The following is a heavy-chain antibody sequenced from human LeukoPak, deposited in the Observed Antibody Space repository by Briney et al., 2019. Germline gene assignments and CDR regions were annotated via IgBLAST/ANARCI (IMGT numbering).Heavy chain of an antibody. J-gene: IGHJ6*02. CDR2: ISGSGGST. V-gene: IGHV3-23*01. CDR1: GFTFSSYA. Sequence: GGSLRLSCAASGFTFSSYAMSWVRQAPGKGLEWVSAISGSGGSTYYADSVKGRFTISRDNSKNTLYLQMNSLRAEDTAVYYCAKGGLRFYYYYYGMDVWGQGTTVTVSS. CDR3: AKGGLRFYYYYYGMDV. D-gene: IGHD5-12*01.